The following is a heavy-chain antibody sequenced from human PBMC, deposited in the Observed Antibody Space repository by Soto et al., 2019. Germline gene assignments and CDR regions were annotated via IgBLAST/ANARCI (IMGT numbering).Heavy chain of an antibody. J-gene: IGHJ5*02. D-gene: IGHD6-6*01. CDR2: INPDNGNT. CDR3: ARGIATGQLET. V-gene: IGHV1-3*01. Sequence: QVQLVQSGAEVKKPGASVKSSCKASGYTFTRYTMNWVRQAPGQRLEWMGWINPDNGNTKSSQKFQDRVIITRDTSASTAYMDLISLRSEDTAVYYCARGIATGQLETWGQGPLVTVSS. CDR1: GYTFTRYT.